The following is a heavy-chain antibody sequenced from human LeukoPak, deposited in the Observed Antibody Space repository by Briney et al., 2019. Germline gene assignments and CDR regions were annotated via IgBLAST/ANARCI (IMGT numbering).Heavy chain of an antibody. CDR2: IYYSGST. J-gene: IGHJ4*02. V-gene: IGHV4-39*07. Sequence: SETLSLTCTVSGGSISSSSYYWGWIRQPPGKGLEWIGSIYYSGSTYYNPSLKSRVTISVDTSKNQFSLKLTSVTAADTAVYYCARFNSGSYQHYFDYWGQGTLVTISS. CDR3: ARFNSGSYQHYFDY. D-gene: IGHD1-26*01. CDR1: GGSISSSSYY.